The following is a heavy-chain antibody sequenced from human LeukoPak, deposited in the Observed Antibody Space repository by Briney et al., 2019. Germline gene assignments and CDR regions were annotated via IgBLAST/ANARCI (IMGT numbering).Heavy chain of an antibody. V-gene: IGHV3-23*01. CDR1: GFTFSSYA. J-gene: IGHJ5*02. D-gene: IGHD2-21*02. CDR2: ISGSGGST. Sequence: GGSLRLSCAASGFTFSSYAMSWVRQAPGKGLEWVSAISGSGGSTYYADSVKGRFTISRDNSKNPLYLQMNSLRAEDTAVYYCARAYCGGDCYSAGYNWFDPWGQGTLVTVSS. CDR3: ARAYCGGDCYSAGYNWFDP.